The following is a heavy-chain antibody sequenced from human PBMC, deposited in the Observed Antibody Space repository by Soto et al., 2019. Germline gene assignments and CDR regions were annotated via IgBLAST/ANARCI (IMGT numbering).Heavy chain of an antibody. CDR1: GFTFSNAW. J-gene: IGHJ4*02. D-gene: IGHD2-21*01. CDR2: IKSKTDGGTT. V-gene: IGHV3-15*01. CDR3: TTDQDEMWGGMQE. Sequence: GGSLRLSCAASGFTFSNAWMSWVRQAPGKGLEWVGRIKSKTDGGTTDYAAPVKGRFTISRDDSKNTLYLQMNSLKTEDTAVYYCTTDQDEMWGGMQEWGQGTLVTVSS.